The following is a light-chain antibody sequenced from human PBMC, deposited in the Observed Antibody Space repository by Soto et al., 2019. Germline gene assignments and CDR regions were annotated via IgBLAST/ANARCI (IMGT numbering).Light chain of an antibody. CDR3: QQYVTSSPRT. CDR2: GAS. V-gene: IGKV3-15*01. CDR1: QSISTT. J-gene: IGKJ1*01. Sequence: EIVLTQSPVTLSVSPGERATLSCRASQSISTTLVWYQQKPGQAPRLLIYGASTRATGVPARFSGSGSGTEFTLTISSLQSEDFAVYYCQQYVTSSPRTFGQGTKVEIK.